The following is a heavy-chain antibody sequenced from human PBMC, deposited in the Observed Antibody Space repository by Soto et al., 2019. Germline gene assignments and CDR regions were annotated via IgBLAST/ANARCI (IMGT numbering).Heavy chain of an antibody. Sequence: QVQLVQSGAEVKKPGASVKVSCKTSGYTFSDYYMHWVRQAPGQGLEWMGWINPNNGGTRYARKFQGRVTMTRDTSVSTAYMELGRLKSDDTAVYYCTRGLLPTKIRLDLPGYWGQGTLVPVSS. CDR2: INPNNGGT. CDR3: TRGLLPTKIRLDLPGY. V-gene: IGHV1-2*02. D-gene: IGHD1-1*01. J-gene: IGHJ4*02. CDR1: GYTFSDYY.